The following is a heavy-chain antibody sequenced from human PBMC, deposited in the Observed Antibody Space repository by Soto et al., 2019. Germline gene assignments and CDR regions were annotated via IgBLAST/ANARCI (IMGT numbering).Heavy chain of an antibody. CDR2: IYYSGST. V-gene: IGHV4-31*03. CDR1: GGSIISGGYY. D-gene: IGHD2-2*02. J-gene: IGHJ6*02. CDR3: AREGKFRYCSSTSCYTGPYYYYYGMDV. Sequence: SETLSLTCTVSGGSIISGGYYWSWIRQHPGKGLEWIGYIYYSGSTYYNPSLKSRVTISVDTSKNQFSLKLSSVTAADTAVYYCAREGKFRYCSSTSCYTGPYYYYYGMDVWGQGTTVTVSS.